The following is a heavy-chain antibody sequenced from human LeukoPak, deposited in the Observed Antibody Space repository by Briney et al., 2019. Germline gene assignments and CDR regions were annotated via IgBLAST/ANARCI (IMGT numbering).Heavy chain of an antibody. J-gene: IGHJ6*03. Sequence: SETLSLTCTVSGGYITSYFWGWIRQPAGKEMEWIGRIYSTGSTNYNPSLKSRVTMSVDKSTNQFSLKLSSVTAADTAVYYCAREVVTISGADMKNYMDVWGAGTTVTVSS. CDR3: AREVVTISGADMKNYMDV. CDR2: IYSTGST. V-gene: IGHV4-4*07. D-gene: IGHD3-3*01. CDR1: GGYITSYF.